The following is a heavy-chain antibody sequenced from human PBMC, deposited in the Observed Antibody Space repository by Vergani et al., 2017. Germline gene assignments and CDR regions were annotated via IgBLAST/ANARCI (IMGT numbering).Heavy chain of an antibody. Sequence: EVQLLESGGGLVQPGGSLRLTCAASEFTFSNYAMNWVRQAPGKGLEWVSGISGSGVSAYYTDSVKGRFTISRDNSKNMLLLQMKNLRTVDTVIYYCAKEYFVSGNYLFDYWGQGTLVTISA. CDR2: ISGSGVSA. CDR3: AKEYFVSGNYLFDY. CDR1: EFTFSNYA. V-gene: IGHV3-23*01. J-gene: IGHJ4*02. D-gene: IGHD3-10*01.